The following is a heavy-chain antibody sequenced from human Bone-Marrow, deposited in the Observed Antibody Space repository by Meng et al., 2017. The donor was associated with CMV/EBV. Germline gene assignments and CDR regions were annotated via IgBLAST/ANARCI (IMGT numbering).Heavy chain of an antibody. D-gene: IGHD2-2*01. Sequence: GESLKISCAASGFTFSSYWMSWVRQAPRKGLEWVSSISSSSSYIYYADSVKGRFTISRDNAKNSLYLQMNSLRAEDTAVYYCARGRGTYCSSTSCRPRVYYYYGMDVWGQGTTVTVSS. CDR1: GFTFSSYW. V-gene: IGHV3-21*01. J-gene: IGHJ6*02. CDR3: ARGRGTYCSSTSCRPRVYYYYGMDV. CDR2: ISSSSSYI.